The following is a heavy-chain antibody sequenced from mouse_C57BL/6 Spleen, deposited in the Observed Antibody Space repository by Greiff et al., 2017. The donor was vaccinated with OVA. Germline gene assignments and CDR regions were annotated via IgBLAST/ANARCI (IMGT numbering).Heavy chain of an antibody. V-gene: IGHV3-6*01. CDR2: ISYDGSN. J-gene: IGHJ3*01. D-gene: IGHD2-5*01. CDR1: GYSITSGYY. CDR3: ARKDFDYSNYWFAY. Sequence: EVQLQESGPGLVKPSQSLSLTCSVTGYSITSGYYWNWIRQFPGNKLEWMGYISYDGSNNYNPSLKNRISITRDTSKNQFFLKLNSVTTEDTATYYCARKDFDYSNYWFAYWGQGTLVTVSA.